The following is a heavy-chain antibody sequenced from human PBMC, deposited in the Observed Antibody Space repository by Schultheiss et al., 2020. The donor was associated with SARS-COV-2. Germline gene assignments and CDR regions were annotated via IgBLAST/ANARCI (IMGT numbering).Heavy chain of an antibody. V-gene: IGHV3-66*01. CDR3: ARDLSWGRDD. CDR1: GFCVTSDY. J-gene: IGHJ4*02. CDR2: IHGVGRT. Sequence: GGSLRLSCAASGFCVTSDYMSWVRQAPGKGLEWVSIIHGVGRTYYADSVKGRFIISRDSSQNTVYLQMNSLRAEDTGIYFCARDLSWGRDDWGQGTLLTVSS. D-gene: IGHD7-27*01.